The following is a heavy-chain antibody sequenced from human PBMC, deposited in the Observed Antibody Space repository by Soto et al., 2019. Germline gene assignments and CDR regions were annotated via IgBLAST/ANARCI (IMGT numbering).Heavy chain of an antibody. CDR3: ARDEWNGGVFYGDRGLGMDV. J-gene: IGHJ6*02. D-gene: IGHD2-8*02. V-gene: IGHV3-33*01. CDR2: IWYDGSNK. CDR1: GFTFSSYG. Sequence: QVQLVESGGGVVQPGRSLRLSCAASGFTFSSYGMHWVRQAPGKGLEWVAVIWYDGSNKYYADSVKGRFTISRDNSKNTLYLQMNSLRAEDTAVYYCARDEWNGGVFYGDRGLGMDVWGQGTTVTVSS.